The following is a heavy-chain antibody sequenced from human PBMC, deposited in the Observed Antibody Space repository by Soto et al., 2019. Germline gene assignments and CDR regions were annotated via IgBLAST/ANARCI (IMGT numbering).Heavy chain of an antibody. J-gene: IGHJ4*02. CDR3: AKASHLGSYLIYYFDY. CDR2: ISGSGGST. CDR1: GFTFSSYA. Sequence: GGSLRLSCAASGFTFSSYAMSWVRQAPGKGLEWVSAISGSGGSTYYADSVKGRFTISRDNSKNTLYLQMNSLRAEDTAVYYCAKASHLGSYLIYYFDYWGQGTLVTVSS. V-gene: IGHV3-23*01. D-gene: IGHD1-26*01.